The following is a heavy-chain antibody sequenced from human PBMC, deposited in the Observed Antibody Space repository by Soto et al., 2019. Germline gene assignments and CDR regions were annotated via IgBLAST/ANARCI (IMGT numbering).Heavy chain of an antibody. Sequence: SETLSLTCTVSGGSISSGGYYWSWIRQHPGKGLEWIGYIYYSGSTYYNPSLKSRVTISVDTSKNQFSLKLSSVTAADTAVYYCARAHGERQMEEAGHHGYNCFDPWGQGTLVTVSS. CDR3: ARAHGERQMEEAGHHGYNCFDP. D-gene: IGHD1-1*01. V-gene: IGHV4-31*03. CDR2: IYYSGST. J-gene: IGHJ5*02. CDR1: GGSISSGGYY.